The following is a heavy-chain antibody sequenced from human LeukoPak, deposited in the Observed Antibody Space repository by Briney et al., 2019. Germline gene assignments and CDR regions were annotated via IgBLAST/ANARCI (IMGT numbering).Heavy chain of an antibody. CDR2: IYYSGST. Sequence: PSETLSPTCTVSGGSISSYYWSWIRQPPGKGLEWIGYIYYSGSTNYNPSLKSRVTISVDTSKNQFSLKLSSVTAADTAVYYCARVSYDSSGYSDAFDIWGQGTMVTVSS. CDR1: GGSISSYY. CDR3: ARVSYDSSGYSDAFDI. D-gene: IGHD3-22*01. V-gene: IGHV4-59*01. J-gene: IGHJ3*02.